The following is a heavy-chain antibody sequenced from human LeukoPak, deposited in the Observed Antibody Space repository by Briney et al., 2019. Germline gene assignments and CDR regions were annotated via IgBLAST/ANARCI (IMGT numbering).Heavy chain of an antibody. Sequence: SVNVSCNASGGTFSSYGISWERQGPGQRPEWMGRIIPILGIANYAQKFQGRVTMTRDTSTSTVYMELSSLRSEDTAVYYCASVSAMGGYFDYWGQGTLVTVSS. CDR3: ASVSAMGGYFDY. J-gene: IGHJ4*02. CDR2: IIPILGIA. V-gene: IGHV1-69*04. CDR1: GGTFSSYG. D-gene: IGHD3-16*01.